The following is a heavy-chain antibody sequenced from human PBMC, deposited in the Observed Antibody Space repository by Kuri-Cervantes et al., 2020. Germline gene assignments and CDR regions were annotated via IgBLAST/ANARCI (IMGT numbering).Heavy chain of an antibody. D-gene: IGHD3-22*01. V-gene: IGHV4-34*01. CDR1: GGSFSGYY. CDR3: AKYYYDSSGWWLDAFDI. Sequence: GSLRLSCAVYGGSFSGYYWSWIRQPPGKGLEWIGEINHSGSTNYNPSLKSRVTISVDTSKNQFSLKLSSVTAADTAVYYCAKYYYDSSGWWLDAFDIWGQGTMVTVSS. J-gene: IGHJ3*02. CDR2: INHSGST.